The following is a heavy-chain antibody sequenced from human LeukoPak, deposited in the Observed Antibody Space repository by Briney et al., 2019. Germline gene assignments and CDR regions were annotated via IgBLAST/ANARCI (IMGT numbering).Heavy chain of an antibody. Sequence: PGGSLRLSCAASGFTVSSNYMSWVRQAPGKGLEWVSVIYSGGSTYYADSVKGRFTISRHNSKNTLYLQMNSLRAEDTAVYYCARGMGYDFWSGHHDAFDIWGQGTMVTVSS. CDR3: ARGMGYDFWSGHHDAFDI. CDR1: GFTVSSNY. J-gene: IGHJ3*02. V-gene: IGHV3-53*04. D-gene: IGHD3-3*01. CDR2: IYSGGST.